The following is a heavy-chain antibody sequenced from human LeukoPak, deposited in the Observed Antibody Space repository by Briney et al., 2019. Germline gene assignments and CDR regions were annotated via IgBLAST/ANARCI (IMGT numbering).Heavy chain of an antibody. CDR3: VKVAKYYYGSETYYFFEH. D-gene: IGHD3-10*01. CDR2: INQDGTEK. V-gene: IGHV3-7*01. Sequence: GGSLRLSCAASGFTFTTYWMAWVRQFPGKGLEWVANINQDGTEKYSVDSVKGRFTISRDNAKNSLYLQMNSLRVEDTAIYYCVKVAKYYYGSETYYFFEHWGQGTPVTASS. J-gene: IGHJ4*02. CDR1: GFTFTTYW.